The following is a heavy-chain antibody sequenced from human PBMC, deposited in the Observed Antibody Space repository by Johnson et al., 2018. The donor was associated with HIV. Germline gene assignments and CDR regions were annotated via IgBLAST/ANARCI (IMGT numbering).Heavy chain of an antibody. J-gene: IGHJ3*02. D-gene: IGHD2-8*01. Sequence: VQLVESGGGVVQPGRSLRLSCAASGFTFSSYAMSWVRQAPGKGLEWVAVIRDGGGSTYYADSVKGRFTISRDNSKNSLYLQMNSLRAEDTAVYYCARALGLEVCAFDIWGQGTMVTVSS. CDR1: GFTFSSYA. CDR3: ARALGLEVCAFDI. CDR2: IRDGGGST. V-gene: IGHV3-23*04.